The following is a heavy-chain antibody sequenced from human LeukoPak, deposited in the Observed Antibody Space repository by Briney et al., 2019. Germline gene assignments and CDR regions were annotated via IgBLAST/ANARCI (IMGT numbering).Heavy chain of an antibody. Sequence: QTGGSLRLSCVASGFTFKNYVVNWVRQAPGKGLEWLATIYGSGVSISYADSVKGRFTISRDNSNNTLYLQMNSLRAEDTAMYYCAKDLGWELPAEAYWGQGILVTVSS. CDR3: AKDLGWELPAEAY. V-gene: IGHV3-23*01. D-gene: IGHD1-26*01. CDR1: GFTFKNYV. J-gene: IGHJ4*02. CDR2: IYGSGVSI.